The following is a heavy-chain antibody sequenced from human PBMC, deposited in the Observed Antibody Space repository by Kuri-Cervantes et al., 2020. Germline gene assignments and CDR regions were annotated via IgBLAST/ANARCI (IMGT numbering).Heavy chain of an antibody. D-gene: IGHD6-19*01. Sequence: GESLKISCAVSGFTFDTYDMHWVRQAPGKGLEWVALVGFDGNKKYYADSVKGRFSISRDNSKNTLYLQMNSLRAEDTAVYYCAKPLSSGWYSLYFDYWGQGTLVTVSS. CDR1: GFTFDTYD. CDR3: AKPLSSGWYSLYFDY. V-gene: IGHV3-30*02. J-gene: IGHJ4*02. CDR2: VGFDGNKK.